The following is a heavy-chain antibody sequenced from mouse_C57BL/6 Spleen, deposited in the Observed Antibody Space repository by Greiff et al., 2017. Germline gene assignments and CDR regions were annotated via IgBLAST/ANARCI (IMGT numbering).Heavy chain of an antibody. CDR2: IHPNSGST. D-gene: IGHD2-3*01. J-gene: IGHJ4*01. V-gene: IGHV1-64*01. CDR1: GYTFTSYW. Sequence: QVQLQQPGAELVKPGASVKLSCKASGYTFTSYWMHWVKQRPGQGLEWIGMIHPNSGSTNYNEKFKSKATLTVDKSSSTAYMQLSSLTSEDSAVYYGARGRLLPYYAMDYWGQGTSVTVSS. CDR3: ARGRLLPYYAMDY.